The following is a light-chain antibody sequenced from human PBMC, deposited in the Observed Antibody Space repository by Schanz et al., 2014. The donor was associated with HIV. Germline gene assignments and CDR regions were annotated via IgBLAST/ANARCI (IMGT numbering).Light chain of an antibody. V-gene: IGLV2-14*01. CDR1: SSDVGGYNY. CDR3: SSYTTTNTLVV. J-gene: IGLJ2*01. Sequence: QSALTQPPSASGSPGQSVTISCTGTSSDVGGYNYVSWYQQYPGKAPKLMIYDVSNRPSGISNRFSGSKSGNTASLTISGLQAEDEADYYCSSYTTTNTLVVFGGGTKLTVL. CDR2: DVS.